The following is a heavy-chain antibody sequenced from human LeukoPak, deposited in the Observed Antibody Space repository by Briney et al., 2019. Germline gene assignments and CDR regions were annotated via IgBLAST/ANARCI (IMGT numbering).Heavy chain of an antibody. D-gene: IGHD6-13*01. Sequence: GGSLRLSCAASGFTFSSYAMSWVRQAPGKGLEWVSAISGSGGSTYYADSVKGRFTISRDNSKNTLYLQMNSLRAEGTAVYYCARSSSWYTPFDYWGQGTLVTVSS. CDR2: ISGSGGST. CDR3: ARSSSWYTPFDY. V-gene: IGHV3-23*01. J-gene: IGHJ4*02. CDR1: GFTFSSYA.